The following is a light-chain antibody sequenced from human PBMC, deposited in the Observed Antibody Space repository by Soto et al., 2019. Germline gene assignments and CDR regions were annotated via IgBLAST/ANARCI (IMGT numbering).Light chain of an antibody. CDR1: QSVSSSY. J-gene: IGKJ1*01. Sequence: EIVLTQSPGTLSLSPGERATLSCRASQSVSSSYLAWYQQKPGQAPRLLIYVASSRATGIPDRFSGSGSGTDFTLTISRLEPEDFAVYYCQQYGSPPQTFGQGTKVEIK. CDR2: VAS. CDR3: QQYGSPPQT. V-gene: IGKV3-20*01.